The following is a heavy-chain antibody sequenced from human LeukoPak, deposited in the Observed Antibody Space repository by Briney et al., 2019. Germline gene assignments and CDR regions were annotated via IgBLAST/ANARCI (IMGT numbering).Heavy chain of an antibody. J-gene: IGHJ3*02. Sequence: GGSLRHSCAASGFTFDDYGMSWVRQAPGKGLEWVSGINWNGGSTGYADSVKGRFTISRDNAKNSLYLQMNSLRAEDTALYYCARDPTFYYYDSSDDAFDIWGQGTMVTVSS. CDR2: INWNGGST. D-gene: IGHD3-22*01. CDR1: GFTFDDYG. CDR3: ARDPTFYYYDSSDDAFDI. V-gene: IGHV3-20*04.